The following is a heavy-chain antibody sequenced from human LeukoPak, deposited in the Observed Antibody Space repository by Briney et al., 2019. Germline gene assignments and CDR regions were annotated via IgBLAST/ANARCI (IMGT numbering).Heavy chain of an antibody. V-gene: IGHV3-23*01. CDR2: ISGSGGST. Sequence: GGSLRLSCAASGFTFSSYAMSWVRQAPGKGLEWVSAISGSGGSTYYADSVKGRFTISRDNSKNTLYLQMNSLRAEDTAVYYCAIASMVRGVLVSPFDYWGQGGLVTVSS. J-gene: IGHJ4*02. D-gene: IGHD3-10*01. CDR1: GFTFSSYA. CDR3: AIASMVRGVLVSPFDY.